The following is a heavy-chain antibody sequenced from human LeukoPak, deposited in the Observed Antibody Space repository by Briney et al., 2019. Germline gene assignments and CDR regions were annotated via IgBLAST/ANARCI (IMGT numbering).Heavy chain of an antibody. CDR3: ARDLGHGPDPDYFDY. CDR2: INHSGST. V-gene: IGHV4-34*01. CDR1: GGSFSGYY. D-gene: IGHD3-10*01. J-gene: IGHJ4*02. Sequence: SETLSLTCAVYGGSFSGYYWSWIRQPPGKGLEWIGEINHSGSTNYNPSLKSRVTISVDTSKNQFSLKLSSVTAADTAVYYCARDLGHGPDPDYFDYWGQGTLVTVSS.